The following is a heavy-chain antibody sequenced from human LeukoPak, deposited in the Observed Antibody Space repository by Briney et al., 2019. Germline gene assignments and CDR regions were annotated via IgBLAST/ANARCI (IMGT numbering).Heavy chain of an antibody. CDR3: AREGGEDYDSSRYYLVY. CDR1: GYTFTSYY. J-gene: IGHJ4*02. V-gene: IGHV1-46*03. CDR2: INPSGGST. Sequence: ASVKVSCKASGYTFTSYYMHWVRQAPGQGLEWMGIINPSGGSTSYAQKFQGRVTMTRDTSTSTVYMELSSLRSEDTAVYYCAREGGEDYDSSRYYLVYWGQGTLVTVSS. D-gene: IGHD3-22*01.